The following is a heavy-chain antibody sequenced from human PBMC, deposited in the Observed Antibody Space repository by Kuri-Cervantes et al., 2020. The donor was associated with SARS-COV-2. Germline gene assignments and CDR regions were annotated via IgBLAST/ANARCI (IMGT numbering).Heavy chain of an antibody. CDR1: GGSFSGYY. CDR3: ASRYCSSTSCYRTTGKYYFDY. V-gene: IGHV4-34*01. D-gene: IGHD2-2*01. J-gene: IGHJ4*02. CDR2: INHSGST. Sequence: SETLSLTCAVYGGSFSGYYWNWIRQPPGKGLEWIGEINHSGSTNYNPSLKSRVTISVDTSKNQFSLKLSSVTAADTAVYYCASRYCSSTSCYRTTGKYYFDYWGQGTLVTVSS.